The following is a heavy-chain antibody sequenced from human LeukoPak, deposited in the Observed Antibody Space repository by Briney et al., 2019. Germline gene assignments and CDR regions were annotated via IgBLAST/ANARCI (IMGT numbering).Heavy chain of an antibody. CDR2: IYYSGTT. Sequence: SETLSLTCTVSGGAISHYYWSWIRQSPGKGLEWIGYIYYSGTTNYNPSLKSRVTISVDTSKNQFSLKLSSVTAADTAVYYCARHIAVARLFDYWGQGTLVTVSS. J-gene: IGHJ4*02. CDR3: ARHIAVARLFDY. D-gene: IGHD6-19*01. CDR1: GGAISHYY. V-gene: IGHV4-59*08.